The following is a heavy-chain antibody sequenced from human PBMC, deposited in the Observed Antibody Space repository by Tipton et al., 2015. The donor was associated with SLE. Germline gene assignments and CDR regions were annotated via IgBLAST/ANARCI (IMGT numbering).Heavy chain of an antibody. Sequence: LRLSCTVSGGSITSYYWSWIRQPPGKGLEWIGYIYYSGSTNYNPSLMSRVTISLDTSKNQFSLKLSSVTAADTAVYYCARVRLTGDSLGFDYWGQGTLVTVSS. D-gene: IGHD7-27*01. J-gene: IGHJ4*02. CDR3: ARVRLTGDSLGFDY. CDR1: GGSITSYY. V-gene: IGHV4-59*01. CDR2: IYYSGST.